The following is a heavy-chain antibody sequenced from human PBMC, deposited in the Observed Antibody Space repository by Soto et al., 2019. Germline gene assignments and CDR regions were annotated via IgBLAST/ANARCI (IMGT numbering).Heavy chain of an antibody. CDR3: ARQGTGDYYYGMDV. J-gene: IGHJ6*02. D-gene: IGHD1-1*01. Sequence: QVQLVQSGAEVKKPGSSVKVSCKASGGTFSSYAISWVRQAPGQGLEWMGGIIPIFGTANYAQKFQGRVTITADESTSTAYMELSSPRSEDTAVYYCARQGTGDYYYGMDVWGQGTTVTVSS. V-gene: IGHV1-69*01. CDR1: GGTFSSYA. CDR2: IIPIFGTA.